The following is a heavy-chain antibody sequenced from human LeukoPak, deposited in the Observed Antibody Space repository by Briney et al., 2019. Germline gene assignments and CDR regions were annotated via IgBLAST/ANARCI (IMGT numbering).Heavy chain of an antibody. J-gene: IGHJ4*02. CDR3: ARGGDGFYDSSGYYYT. Sequence: SETLSLTCTVSGGSISSGGYYWSWIRQHPGKGXEWIGYIYYSGSTYYNPSLKSRVTISVDTSKNQFSLKLSSVTAADTAVYYCARGGDGFYDSSGYYYTWGQGTLVTVSS. V-gene: IGHV4-31*03. CDR1: GGSISSGGYY. CDR2: IYYSGST. D-gene: IGHD3-22*01.